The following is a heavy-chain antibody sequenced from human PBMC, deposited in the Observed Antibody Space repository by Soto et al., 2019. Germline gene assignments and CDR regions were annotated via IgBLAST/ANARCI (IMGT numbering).Heavy chain of an antibody. CDR1: GYTFTSYG. V-gene: IGHV1-18*01. D-gene: IGHD3-3*01. Sequence: QVRLVQSGAEVKKPGASVKVSCKASGYTFTSYGISWVRQAPGQGLEWMGWISAYNGNTNYAQKLQGRVTMTTDTSTSTAYMELRSLRSDDTAVYYCARVYYDFWSADPYYFDYWGQGTLVTVSS. CDR2: ISAYNGNT. J-gene: IGHJ4*02. CDR3: ARVYYDFWSADPYYFDY.